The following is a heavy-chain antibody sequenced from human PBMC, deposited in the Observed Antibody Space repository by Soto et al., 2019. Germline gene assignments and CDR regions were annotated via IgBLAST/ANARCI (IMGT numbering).Heavy chain of an antibody. CDR2: INWNGGST. Sequence: PGGSLRLSCAASGFTFDDYGMSWVRQAPGKGLEWVSGINWNGGSTGYADSVKGRFTISRDNAKNSLYLQMNSLRAEDTALYYCARAFRVVIDYYGMDVWGQGTTVTVSS. V-gene: IGHV3-20*04. J-gene: IGHJ6*02. CDR1: GFTFDDYG. CDR3: ARAFRVVIDYYGMDV. D-gene: IGHD2-15*01.